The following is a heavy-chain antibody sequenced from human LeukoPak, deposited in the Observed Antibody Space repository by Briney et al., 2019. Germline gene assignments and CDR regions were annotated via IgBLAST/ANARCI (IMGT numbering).Heavy chain of an antibody. CDR2: ISSEGSDK. CDR1: GFTFSSYG. J-gene: IGHJ4*02. CDR3: AKGSATTVVTIDY. V-gene: IGHV3-30*18. D-gene: IGHD4-23*01. Sequence: GKSLRLSCAASGFTFSSYGMHGVRQAPGKGLEGVAVISSEGSDKYYADSVKGRFTISRDNSKNTMYLKMNSLRDEDTAVYYCAKGSATTVVTIDYWGQGTLVTVSS.